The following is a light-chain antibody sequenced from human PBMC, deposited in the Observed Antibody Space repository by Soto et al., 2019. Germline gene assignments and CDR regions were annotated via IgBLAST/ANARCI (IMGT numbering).Light chain of an antibody. CDR2: TVS. CDR3: LQDYNYPLT. J-gene: IGKJ4*01. Sequence: DIQMTQSPSSLSASVGDRVTITCRASQGIRHDLGWYQQKPGKAPKRLIYTVSSLQSGVPPRFSGSGSGTEFTLTISSLQPEDFATYYCLQDYNYPLTFGGGTKVDIK. V-gene: IGKV1-17*01. CDR1: QGIRHD.